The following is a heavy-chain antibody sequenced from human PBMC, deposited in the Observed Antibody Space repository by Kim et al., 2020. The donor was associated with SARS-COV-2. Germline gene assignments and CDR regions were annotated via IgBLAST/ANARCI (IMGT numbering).Heavy chain of an antibody. CDR2: IVPMFRAT. V-gene: IGHV1-69*01. CDR1: TFSRNA. D-gene: IGHD3-9*01. CDR3: ARADSTGFFRSLFFDY. Sequence: TFSRNAFSGVRQVPGQGLEWVGGIVPMFRATQYAQKFQGRVTITADESSSTSYMELSDLKSDDTAMYYCARADSTGFFRSLFFDYWGLGTLAT. J-gene: IGHJ4*02.